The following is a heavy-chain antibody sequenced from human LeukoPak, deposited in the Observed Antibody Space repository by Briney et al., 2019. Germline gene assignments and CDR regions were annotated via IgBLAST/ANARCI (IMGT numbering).Heavy chain of an antibody. CDR2: ISWNSGSI. J-gene: IGHJ4*02. Sequence: GGSLRLSCAASGFTFDDYAMHWVRQAPGKGLEWVSGISWNSGSIGYADYVKGRFTISRDNAKNSLYLQMNSLRAEDTALYYCAKDISYYDSSGYYGVDYWGKGTLVTVSS. CDR1: GFTFDDYA. V-gene: IGHV3-9*01. CDR3: AKDISYYDSSGYYGVDY. D-gene: IGHD3-22*01.